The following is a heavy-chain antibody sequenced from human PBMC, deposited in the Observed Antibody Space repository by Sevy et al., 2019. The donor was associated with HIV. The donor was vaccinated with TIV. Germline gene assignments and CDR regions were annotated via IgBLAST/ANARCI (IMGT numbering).Heavy chain of an antibody. CDR3: AREISSRGRYYYYGMDV. D-gene: IGHD1-26*01. CDR2: IKQDGSEK. V-gene: IGHV3-7*03. Sequence: GGSLRLSCAASGFTFSSYWMSRVRQAPGKGLEWVANIKQDGSEKYYVDSVKGRFTISRDNAKNSLYLQMNSLRAEDTAVYYCAREISSRGRYYYYGMDVWGQGTTVTVSS. CDR1: GFTFSSYW. J-gene: IGHJ6*02.